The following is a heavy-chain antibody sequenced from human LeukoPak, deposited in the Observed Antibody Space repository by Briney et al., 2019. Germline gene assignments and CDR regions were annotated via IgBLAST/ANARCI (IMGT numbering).Heavy chain of an antibody. J-gene: IGHJ4*02. D-gene: IGHD6-13*01. Sequence: GGSLRLSCAASGLTFSSYAMSWVRQAPGKGLEWVSAISGSGGSTYHADSVKGRFTISRDNSKNTLYLQMNSLRAEDTAIYYCAKRGPYTNSWYYFDYWGQGTLVTVSP. V-gene: IGHV3-23*01. CDR3: AKRGPYTNSWYYFDY. CDR2: ISGSGGST. CDR1: GLTFSSYA.